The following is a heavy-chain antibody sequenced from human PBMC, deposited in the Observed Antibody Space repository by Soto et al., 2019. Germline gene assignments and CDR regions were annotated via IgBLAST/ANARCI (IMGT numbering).Heavy chain of an antibody. CDR2: ISSSSSYI. D-gene: IGHD5-18*01. CDR3: ARAFGTGYSYGSANYYYYGMDV. V-gene: IGHV3-21*01. J-gene: IGHJ6*02. CDR1: RFTFSSYS. Sequence: GGSLRLSCAASRFTFSSYSMNWVRQAPGKGLEWVSSISSSSSYIYYADSVKGRFTISRDNAKNSLYLQMNSLRAEDTAVYYCARAFGTGYSYGSANYYYYGMDVWGQGTTVTVSS.